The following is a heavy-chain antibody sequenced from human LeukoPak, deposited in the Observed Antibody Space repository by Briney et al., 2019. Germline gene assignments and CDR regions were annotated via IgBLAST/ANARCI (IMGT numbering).Heavy chain of an antibody. CDR2: IYSGGST. Sequence: GGSLRLSCAAPGFTVSSSYMSWVRQAPGRGLEWVSVIYSGGSTHYADSVRGRFTISRDNSKNTLYLQMNSLRAEDTAVYYCARGRGRDAYNPPDPFDYWGQGTLVIVSS. CDR3: ARGRGRDAYNPPDPFDY. CDR1: GFTVSSSY. D-gene: IGHD5-24*01. J-gene: IGHJ4*02. V-gene: IGHV3-53*01.